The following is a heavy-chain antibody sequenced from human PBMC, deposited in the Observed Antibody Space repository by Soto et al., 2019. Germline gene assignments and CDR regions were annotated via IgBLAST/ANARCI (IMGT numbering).Heavy chain of an antibody. CDR3: TREPNYGGSGGGVD. CDR2: VIPILGVA. Sequence: QVQLVQSGAEVKKPGSSVKVSCKASGDSFSSYTISWVRQAPGQGLEWMGRVIPILGVANYAPNFQGRVAXTADKSTSTAFMELNSLRSEDTAIYYCTREPNYGGSGGGVDWGQGTLVTVSS. D-gene: IGHD3-22*01. J-gene: IGHJ4*02. V-gene: IGHV1-69*08. CDR1: GDSFSSYT.